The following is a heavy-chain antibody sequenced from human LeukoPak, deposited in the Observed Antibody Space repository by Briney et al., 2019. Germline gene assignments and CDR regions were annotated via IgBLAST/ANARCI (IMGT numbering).Heavy chain of an antibody. V-gene: IGHV3-23*01. CDR3: AKDASSGYFSAFDI. CDR1: GFTFSSSA. J-gene: IGHJ3*02. D-gene: IGHD6-13*01. Sequence: PGGSLRLSCAASGFTFSSSAMSWVRQAPGKGLEGGSAISGSGGRTYYADSVKGRFTISRDNSKNTLYLQMNSLRAEDTAVYDCAKDASSGYFSAFDIWGQGTMVTVSS. CDR2: ISGSGGRT.